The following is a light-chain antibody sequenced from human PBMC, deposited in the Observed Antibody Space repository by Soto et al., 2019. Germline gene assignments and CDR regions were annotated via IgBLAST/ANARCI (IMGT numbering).Light chain of an antibody. Sequence: QSALTQPPSASGSPGQSLTISCTGTSHDIGGYKYVSWYQQHPGKAPKLMIYEVSNRPSGVSNRFSGSKSGNTASLTISGLQTEDEADYYCCAYTSTSALYVFGTGTKLTVL. CDR2: EVS. V-gene: IGLV2-14*01. CDR1: SHDIGGYKY. CDR3: CAYTSTSALYV. J-gene: IGLJ1*01.